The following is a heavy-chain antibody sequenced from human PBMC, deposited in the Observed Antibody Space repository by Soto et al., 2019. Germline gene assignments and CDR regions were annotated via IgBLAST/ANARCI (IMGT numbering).Heavy chain of an antibody. CDR2: IYYSGST. V-gene: IGHV4-31*03. J-gene: IGHJ5*02. CDR1: GGSISSGGYY. Sequence: PSETLSLTCTVSGGSISSGGYYWSWIRQHPGKGLEWIGYIYYSGSTYYNPSLKSRVTISVDTSKNQFSLKLSSVTAADTAVYYCAREVWSGSENRFDRWGQGTLVTVYS. CDR3: AREVWSGSENRFDR. D-gene: IGHD5-12*01.